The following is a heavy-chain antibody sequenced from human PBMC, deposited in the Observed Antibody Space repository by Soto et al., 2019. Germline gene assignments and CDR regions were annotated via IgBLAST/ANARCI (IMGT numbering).Heavy chain of an antibody. CDR1: GDTFTGYY. D-gene: IGHD6-13*01. J-gene: IGHJ4*02. CDR2: INPNSGGT. CDR3: ARDEYSSSWYEGDY. Sequence: QVQLVQSGAEVKKPGASVKVSCKASGDTFTGYYMHWVRQAPGQGLEWLGWINPNSGGTNYAQKFQGRVTMTRDTSISTAYMELSRLRFDDTAVYYCARDEYSSSWYEGDYWGQGNLVTVSS. V-gene: IGHV1-2*02.